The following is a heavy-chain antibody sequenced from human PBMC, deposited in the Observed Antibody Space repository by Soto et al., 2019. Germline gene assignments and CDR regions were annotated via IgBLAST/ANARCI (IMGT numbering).Heavy chain of an antibody. Sequence: PGGSLRLSCAASGFTVSTNYMSWVRQAPGKGLEWVSVVYRDGTTYYADSVRGRFTISRDNSRNTVYLQMNSLRAEDTAVYYCARGDGYNYFLRWGQGTLVTVSS. CDR1: GFTVSTNY. D-gene: IGHD5-12*01. CDR3: ARGDGYNYFLR. CDR2: VYRDGTT. V-gene: IGHV3-66*01. J-gene: IGHJ4*02.